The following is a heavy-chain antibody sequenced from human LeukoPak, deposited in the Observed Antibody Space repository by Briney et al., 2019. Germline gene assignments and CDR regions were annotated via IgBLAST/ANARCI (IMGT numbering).Heavy chain of an antibody. J-gene: IGHJ4*02. CDR3: ARGTITFGGVIVFDY. D-gene: IGHD3-16*02. CDR2: INHSGST. Sequence: SETLSLTCTVSGGSFSGYYWSWIRQPPGKGLEWIGEINHSGSTNYNPSLKSRVTISVDTSKNQFSLKLSSVTAADTAVYYCARGTITFGGVIVFDYWGQGTLVTVSS. V-gene: IGHV4-34*01. CDR1: GGSFSGYY.